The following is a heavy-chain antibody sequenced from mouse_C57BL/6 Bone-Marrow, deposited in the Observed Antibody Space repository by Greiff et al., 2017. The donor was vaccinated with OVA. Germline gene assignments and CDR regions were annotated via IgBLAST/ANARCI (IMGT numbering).Heavy chain of an antibody. J-gene: IGHJ4*01. Sequence: QVQLQQSGAELVKPGASVKISCKASGYAFSSYWMNWVKQRPGKGLEWIGQIYPGDGDTNYNGKLKGKATLTADKSSSTAYMQLSSLTSEDSAVYFCARRLYSNYVAMDYWGQGTSVTVSS. CDR3: ARRLYSNYVAMDY. CDR1: GYAFSSYW. D-gene: IGHD2-5*01. CDR2: IYPGDGDT. V-gene: IGHV1-80*01.